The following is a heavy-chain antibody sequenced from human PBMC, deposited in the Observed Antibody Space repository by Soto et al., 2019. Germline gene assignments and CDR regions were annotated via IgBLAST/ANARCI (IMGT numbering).Heavy chain of an antibody. CDR1: IGSISTYY. CDR3: AGSYGHALYTY. V-gene: IGHV4-59*01. J-gene: IGHJ4*01. Sequence: PSETLSLTCTVSIGSISTYYWSWIRQPPGKGLEWIGYTHYSGTTHYNPSLKSRVTTSVDTSKNQFSLRLSSVTAADTAIYYCAGSYGHALYTYWGQGTLVIVSS. CDR2: THYSGTT. D-gene: IGHD2-8*01.